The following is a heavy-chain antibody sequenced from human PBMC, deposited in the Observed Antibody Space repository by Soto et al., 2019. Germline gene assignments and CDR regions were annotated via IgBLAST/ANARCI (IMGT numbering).Heavy chain of an antibody. D-gene: IGHD3-22*01. CDR2: IYYSGST. CDR3: ARVYDSSGYYKNYYFDY. J-gene: IGHJ4*02. V-gene: IGHV4-61*01. CDR1: GGSVSSGSYY. Sequence: SETLSLTCTGSGGSVSSGSYYWSWIRQPPGKGLEWIGYIYYSGSTNYNPSLKSRVTISVDTSKNQFSLKLSSVTAADTAVYYCARVYDSSGYYKNYYFDYWGKGPLVTVSS.